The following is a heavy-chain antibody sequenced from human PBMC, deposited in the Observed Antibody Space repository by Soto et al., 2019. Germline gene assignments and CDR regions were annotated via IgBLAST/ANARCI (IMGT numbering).Heavy chain of an antibody. D-gene: IGHD6-6*01. CDR1: GCSIRSGCYS. Sequence: HLQLQESASGLMKPSQHLATTCAISGCSIRSGCYSWRWIRQAPGKGLEWNGYIYHSGSNYYNPSPKRRVTISVDRSKKQFCLKLRSVTAADTAVYYCAGGIAARPLGYWGQRNLVTVSS. V-gene: IGHV4-30-2*01. CDR2: IYHSGSN. CDR3: AGGIAARPLGY. J-gene: IGHJ4*02.